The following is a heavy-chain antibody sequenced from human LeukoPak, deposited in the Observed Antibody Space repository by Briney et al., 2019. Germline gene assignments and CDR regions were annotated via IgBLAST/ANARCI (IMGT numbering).Heavy chain of an antibody. CDR2: INPSGST. Sequence: SQTLSLTCAVYGRSFSGYYWSWISQPPRKGLEWIGEINPSGSTNYNPSLKSRVTISVDTSKNQFSLKLSSVTAADTAVYYCARVRREDIVVVPAAIPVPYYFDYWGQGTLVTVSS. D-gene: IGHD2-2*02. CDR1: GRSFSGYY. CDR3: ARVRREDIVVVPAAIPVPYYFDY. J-gene: IGHJ4*02. V-gene: IGHV4-34*01.